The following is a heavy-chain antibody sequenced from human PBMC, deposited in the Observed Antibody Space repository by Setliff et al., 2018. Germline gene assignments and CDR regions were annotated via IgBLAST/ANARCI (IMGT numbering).Heavy chain of an antibody. J-gene: IGHJ4*02. D-gene: IGHD2-15*01. CDR1: GYSISSGYY. V-gene: IGHV3-21*01. CDR2: ISSSSSYI. CDR3: AGRRANAASFDH. Sequence: ETLSLTCAVSGYSISSGYYWGWIRQPPGKGLEWVSSISSSSSYIYYADSVKGRFTISRDNAENSLYLQMNSLRAEDTAVYSCAGRRANAASFDHWGQGALVTVSS.